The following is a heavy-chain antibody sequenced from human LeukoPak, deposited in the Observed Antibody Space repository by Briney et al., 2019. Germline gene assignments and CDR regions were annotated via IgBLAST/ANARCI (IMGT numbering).Heavy chain of an antibody. J-gene: IGHJ4*02. CDR1: GFTFSSYA. D-gene: IGHD3-3*01. Sequence: GGSLRLSCAASGFTFSSYAMSWVRQAPGKGLEWVSAISGSGGSTYYADSVKGRFTISRDNSKNTLYLQMNSLRAEDTAVYYCAKDSVTKYDFWSGPTYFVDYWGQGTLVIVSS. CDR2: ISGSGGST. V-gene: IGHV3-23*01. CDR3: AKDSVTKYDFWSGPTYFVDY.